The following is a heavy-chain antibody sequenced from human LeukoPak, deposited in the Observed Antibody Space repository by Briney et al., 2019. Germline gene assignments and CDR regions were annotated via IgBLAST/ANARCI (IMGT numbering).Heavy chain of an antibody. CDR2: ISAYNGNT. Sequence: ASVKVSCKASGGTFSSYAISWVRQAPGQGLEWMGWISAYNGNTNYAQKLQGRVTMTTDTSTSTAYMELRSLRSDDTAVYYCATSPPGIDYYYGMDVWGQGTTVTVSS. CDR3: ATSPPGIDYYYGMDV. V-gene: IGHV1-18*01. D-gene: IGHD1-1*01. J-gene: IGHJ6*02. CDR1: GGTFSSYA.